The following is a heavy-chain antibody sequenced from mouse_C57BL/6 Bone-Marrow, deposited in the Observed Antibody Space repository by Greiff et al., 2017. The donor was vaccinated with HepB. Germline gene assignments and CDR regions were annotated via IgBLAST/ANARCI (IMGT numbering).Heavy chain of an antibody. J-gene: IGHJ3*01. CDR3: ASSKTSPARVRRAY. CDR2: INPSNGGT. CDR1: GYTFTSYW. D-gene: IGHD3-1*01. V-gene: IGHV1-53*01. Sequence: QVQLQQPGTELVKPGASVKLSCNASGYTFTSYWMHWVKQRPGQGLEWIGNINPSNGGTNYNEKFKSKATLTVDKSSSTAYMQLSSLTSEAAAVYYCASSKTSPARVRRAYWGQGTLVTVSA.